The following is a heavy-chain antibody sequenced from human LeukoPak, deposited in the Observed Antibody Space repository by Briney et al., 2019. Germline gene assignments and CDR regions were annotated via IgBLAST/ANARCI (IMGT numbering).Heavy chain of an antibody. CDR1: GYSVSSGYY. V-gene: IGHV4-38-2*02. J-gene: IGHJ6*03. D-gene: IGHD1-1*01. Sequence: SETLSLTCTVSGYSVSSGYYWGWIRQPPGKGLEWIGSIYHSGSTYYNPSLKSRVTISVDTSKNQFSLKLSSVTAADTAVYYCARVSWFPGTSYYYMDVWGKGTTVTVSS. CDR2: IYHSGST. CDR3: ARVSWFPGTSYYYMDV.